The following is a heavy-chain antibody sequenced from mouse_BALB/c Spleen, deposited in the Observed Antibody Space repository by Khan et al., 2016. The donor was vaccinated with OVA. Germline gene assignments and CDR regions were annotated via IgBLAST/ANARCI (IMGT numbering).Heavy chain of an antibody. CDR2: ISSGGSYT. Sequence: EVELVESGGDLVKPGGSLKLSCAASGFTFSSYGMSWVRQTPDKRLEWVATISSGGSYTYYPDSVKGRFTISRDNAKNPLYLQMSSLKSEDTAMYYIASDGDYYFDYWGQGTTLTVSS. CDR3: ASDGDYYFDY. V-gene: IGHV5-6*01. J-gene: IGHJ2*01. CDR1: GFTFSSYG.